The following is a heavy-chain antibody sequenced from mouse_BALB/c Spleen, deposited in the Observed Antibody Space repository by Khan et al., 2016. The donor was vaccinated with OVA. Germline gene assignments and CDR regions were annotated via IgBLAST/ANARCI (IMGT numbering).Heavy chain of an antibody. CDR2: ISSGSNTI. V-gene: IGHV5-17*02. Sequence: EVELVESGGGLVQPGGSRKLSCAASGFTFSSFGMFWIRQASEKGLEWVAYISSGSNTIYYADTVKGRFTISRDNPKNTLFLQLTSLRSEDTAMYYCARILGIYAMDYWGQGTSVTVSS. CDR1: GFTFSSFG. D-gene: IGHD1-1*02. CDR3: ARILGIYAMDY. J-gene: IGHJ4*01.